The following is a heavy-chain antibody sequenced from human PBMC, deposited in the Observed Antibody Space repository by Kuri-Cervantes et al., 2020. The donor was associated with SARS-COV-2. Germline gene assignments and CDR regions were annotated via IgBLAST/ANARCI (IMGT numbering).Heavy chain of an antibody. D-gene: IGHD5-24*01. CDR2: ISTSGGDT. CDR1: GFDFKIYA. V-gene: IGHV3-23*01. J-gene: IGHJ4*02. CDR3: ASVSTMGVSLD. Sequence: GESLKISCTASGFDFKIYAMSWVRQAPGKGLEWVSSISTSGGDTNYADSLKGRFTISRDNSKNTLYLQMNSLRVEDTAVYYCASVSTMGVSLDWGQGTLVTVSS.